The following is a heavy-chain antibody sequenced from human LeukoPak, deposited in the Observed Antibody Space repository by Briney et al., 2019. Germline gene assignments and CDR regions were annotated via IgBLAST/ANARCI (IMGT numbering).Heavy chain of an antibody. CDR1: GYTFTSYD. V-gene: IGHV1-8*03. Sequence: GASVKVSCKASGYTFTSYDINWVRQATGQGLEWMGWMNPNSGNTGYAQKFQGRVTITRNTSISTAYMELSSLRSEDTAVYYCLLNSDSGSYSGVYAFDIWGQGTMVTVSS. D-gene: IGHD1-26*01. CDR2: MNPNSGNT. J-gene: IGHJ3*02. CDR3: LLNSDSGSYSGVYAFDI.